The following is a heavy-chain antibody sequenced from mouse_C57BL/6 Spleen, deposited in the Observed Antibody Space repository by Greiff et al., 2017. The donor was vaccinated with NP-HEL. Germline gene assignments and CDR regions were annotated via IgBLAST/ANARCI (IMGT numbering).Heavy chain of an antibody. CDR1: GYTFTDYY. D-gene: IGHD1-1*01. V-gene: IGHV1-76*01. CDR2: IYPGSGNT. CDR3: ARGDYYGSRHVGFAY. J-gene: IGHJ3*01. Sequence: VQLQQSGAELVRPGASVKLSCKASGYTFTDYYINWVKQRPGQGLEWIARIYPGSGNTYYNEKFKGKATLTAEKSSSTAYMQLSSLTSEDSAVYFCARGDYYGSRHVGFAYWGQGTLVTVSA.